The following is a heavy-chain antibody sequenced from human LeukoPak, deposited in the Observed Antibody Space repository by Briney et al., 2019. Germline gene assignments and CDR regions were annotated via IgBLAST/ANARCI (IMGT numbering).Heavy chain of an antibody. Sequence: GGSLRLSCAASGFTFDDYGMHWVRQAPGKGLEWVSGISWNSGSIGYADSVKGRFTISRDNAKNSLYLQMNSLRAEDTAVYSCAKDGGGTIFGMVIILHYMDVWGKGTTVTVSS. CDR1: GFTFDDYG. V-gene: IGHV3-9*01. D-gene: IGHD3-3*01. CDR3: AKDGGGTIFGMVIILHYMDV. CDR2: ISWNSGSI. J-gene: IGHJ6*03.